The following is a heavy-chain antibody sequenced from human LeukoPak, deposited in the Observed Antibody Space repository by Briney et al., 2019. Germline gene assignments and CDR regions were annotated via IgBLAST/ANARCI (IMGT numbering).Heavy chain of an antibody. Sequence: GSLPLSCAASGFTVSGNYMIWVRPPPGKRLEWVSLIYSGGNTYYTDSVKGRFTISRDNSENTLYLQMNSLRTEDTAVYYCARVADFYVSGHFDYWGQGTLVTVSS. J-gene: IGHJ4*02. V-gene: IGHV3-53*01. CDR1: GFTVSGNY. CDR2: IYSGGNT. CDR3: ARVADFYVSGHFDY. D-gene: IGHD3-10*01.